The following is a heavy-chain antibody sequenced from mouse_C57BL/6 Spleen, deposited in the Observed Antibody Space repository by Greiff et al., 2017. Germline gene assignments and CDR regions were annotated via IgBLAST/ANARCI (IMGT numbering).Heavy chain of an antibody. CDR1: GFTFTDYY. Sequence: EVKLVESGGGLVQPGGSLSLSCAASGFTFTDYYMSWVRQPPGKALEWLGFIRNKANGYTTEYSASVKGRFTISSDNSQSILYLQMNALRAEDSATYYCARSSLITTVVGYFDYWGQGTTLTVSS. CDR2: IRNKANGYTT. V-gene: IGHV7-3*01. CDR3: ARSSLITTVVGYFDY. D-gene: IGHD1-1*01. J-gene: IGHJ2*01.